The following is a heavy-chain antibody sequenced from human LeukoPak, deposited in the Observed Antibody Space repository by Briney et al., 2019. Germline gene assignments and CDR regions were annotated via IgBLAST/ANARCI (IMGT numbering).Heavy chain of an antibody. CDR1: GFTFSSYW. D-gene: IGHD5-18*01. CDR2: IKQDGSEK. J-gene: IGHJ4*02. V-gene: IGHV3-7*05. CDR3: ARDEDILPFQIQLWD. Sequence: GGSLRLSCAASGFTFSSYWMSWVRQAPGKGLEWVANIKQDGSEKYYVDSVKGRFTISRENAKNSLYLQINSLRGEHTAVYYCARDEDILPFQIQLWDWGQGTLVTVSA.